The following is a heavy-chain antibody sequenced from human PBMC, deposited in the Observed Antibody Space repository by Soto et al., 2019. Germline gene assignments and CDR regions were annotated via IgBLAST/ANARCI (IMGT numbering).Heavy chain of an antibody. CDR3: ASIRRGYSYGFSF. V-gene: IGHV1-69*13. D-gene: IGHD5-18*01. CDR2: IIPIFGTA. J-gene: IGHJ4*02. CDR1: GYTFTSYG. Sequence: EASVKVSCKASGYTFTSYGISWVRQAPGQGLEWMGGIIPIFGTANYAQKFQGRVTITADESTSTAYMELSSLRSEDTAVYYCASIRRGYSYGFSFWGQGTLVTVSS.